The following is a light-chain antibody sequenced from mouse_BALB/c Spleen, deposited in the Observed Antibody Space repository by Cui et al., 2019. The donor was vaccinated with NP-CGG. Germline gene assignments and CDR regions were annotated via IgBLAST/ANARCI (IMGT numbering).Light chain of an antibody. Sequence: QAVVTQVSALTTSPGETVTLTCRSSTGAVTNSNYANWVQEKPDHLFTGLIGGTNNRAPGVPARFSGSLIGDKAALTITGAQTEDEAIYFCALWYSNHWVFGGGTKLTVL. CDR2: GTN. J-gene: IGLJ1*01. CDR1: TGAVTNSNY. CDR3: ALWYSNHWV. V-gene: IGLV1*01.